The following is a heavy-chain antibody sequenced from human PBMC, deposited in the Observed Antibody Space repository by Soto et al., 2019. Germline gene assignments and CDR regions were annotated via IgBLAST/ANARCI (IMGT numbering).Heavy chain of an antibody. D-gene: IGHD3-3*02. CDR2: LNGDGTTK. J-gene: IGHJ6*02. Sequence: EVQLVESGGGLVQPGGSLRLSCEASGFTFSSYCMHWVRQVPGKGLVWVSRLNGDGTTKNYADSVKGRFTISRDNAKNTVYRQMSNLRAEDSAVYYCARGIRIYYGMDVWGQGTTVTVSS. CDR3: ARGIRIYYGMDV. V-gene: IGHV3-74*01. CDR1: GFTFSSYC.